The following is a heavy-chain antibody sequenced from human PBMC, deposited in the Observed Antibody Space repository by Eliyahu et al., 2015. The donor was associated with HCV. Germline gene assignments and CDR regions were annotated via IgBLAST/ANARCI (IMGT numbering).Heavy chain of an antibody. D-gene: IGHD2-21*01. J-gene: IGHJ5*02. V-gene: IGHV3-33*01. CDR2: IWNNGSTS. CDR1: GIHVXPYA. CDR3: ARDRGLYCGGSTCSNWLGP. Sequence: QIQLEESGGGVVQPGRSLRLSCXVSGIHVXPYAXPWXRQAPGKGLEWVAVIWNNGSTSYCSESVKGRFTISRDYSRNTVYLQMNSLRAEDTAVYYCARDRGLYCGGSTCSNWLGPWGQGTLVTVSS.